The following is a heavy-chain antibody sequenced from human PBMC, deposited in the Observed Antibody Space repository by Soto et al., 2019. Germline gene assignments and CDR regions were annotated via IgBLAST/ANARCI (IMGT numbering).Heavy chain of an antibody. D-gene: IGHD6-13*01. CDR1: GGSINSYY. CDR3: ARVEAAAGTLEYLDY. J-gene: IGHJ4*02. Sequence: QVQLQESGPGLVKTSEILSLTCTVSGGSINSYYWNWIRQPPGKGLEWIGYIHYSGSSSFNPALKSRVTISVDTSTNQFSLTLNSVTAADTAVYYCARVEAAAGTLEYLDYWGQGILVIVSS. CDR2: IHYSGSS. V-gene: IGHV4-59*01.